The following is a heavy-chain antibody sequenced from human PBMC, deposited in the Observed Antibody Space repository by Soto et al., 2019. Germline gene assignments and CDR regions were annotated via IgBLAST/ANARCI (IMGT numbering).Heavy chain of an antibody. Sequence: PGGSLSLSCAASGFTFSDYPMHWVRPAPGKGLEWVAVVSHDGRNTHYADSVKGRFTISRDSSKNTVSLEMTSLRAEDTAVYYCAKGGRQWLVTSDFNYWGQGALVTVSS. CDR3: AKGGRQWLVTSDFNY. J-gene: IGHJ4*02. D-gene: IGHD6-19*01. CDR2: VSHDGRNT. CDR1: GFTFSDYP. V-gene: IGHV3-30*18.